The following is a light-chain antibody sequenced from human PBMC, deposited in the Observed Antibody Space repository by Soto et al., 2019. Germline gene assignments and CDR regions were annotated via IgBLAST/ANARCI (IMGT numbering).Light chain of an antibody. CDR2: DAS. CDR3: QQRGDWPRT. Sequence: EIVLTQSPATLSLSPGERATLSCRASQTFSNNLAWYQQKPGQAPRLLIYDASTRATGIPARFSGSGSGTDFPPTISSLEPEDFAVYYCQQRGDWPRTFGQGTKVEI. CDR1: QTFSNN. V-gene: IGKV3-11*01. J-gene: IGKJ1*01.